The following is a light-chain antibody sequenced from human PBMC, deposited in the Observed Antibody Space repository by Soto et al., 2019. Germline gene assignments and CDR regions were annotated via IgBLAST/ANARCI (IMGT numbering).Light chain of an antibody. CDR3: QQLNSYPWGYT. Sequence: IQLTQSPSSLSASVGDRVTITCRASQGISSYLAWYQQKPGKAPKLLIYAASTLQSGVPSRFSGSGSGTDFTLTISSLQPEDFAPYYCQQLNSYPWGYTFVQGTKLESK. CDR2: AAS. J-gene: IGKJ2*01. CDR1: QGISSY. V-gene: IGKV1-9*01.